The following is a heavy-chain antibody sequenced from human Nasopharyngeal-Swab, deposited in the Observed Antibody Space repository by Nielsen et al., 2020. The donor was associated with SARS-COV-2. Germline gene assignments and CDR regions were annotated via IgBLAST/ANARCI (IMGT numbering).Heavy chain of an antibody. CDR1: GFTFSSYS. J-gene: IGHJ6*03. V-gene: IGHV3-21*01. D-gene: IGHD6-13*01. Sequence: GVLKISCAASGFTFSSYSMNWVRQAPGKGLEWVSSISSSSSYIYYADSVKGRFTISRDNAKNSLYLQMNSLRAEDTAVYYCAISSKPYYYYYYMDVWGKGTTVTVSS. CDR2: ISSSSSYI. CDR3: AISSKPYYYYYYMDV.